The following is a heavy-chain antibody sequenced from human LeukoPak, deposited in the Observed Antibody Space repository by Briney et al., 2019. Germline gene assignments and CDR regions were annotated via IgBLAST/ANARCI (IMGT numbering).Heavy chain of an antibody. CDR1: GGSISSYY. D-gene: IGHD2-2*01. J-gene: IGHJ4*02. CDR2: IYYSGST. Sequence: PETLSLTCTVSGGSISSYYWSWIRQPPGKGLEWIGYIYYSGSTNYNPSLKSRVTISVDTSKNQFSLKLSSVTAADTAVYYCAREGVVPAANFDYWGQGTLVTVSS. V-gene: IGHV4-59*12. CDR3: AREGVVPAANFDY.